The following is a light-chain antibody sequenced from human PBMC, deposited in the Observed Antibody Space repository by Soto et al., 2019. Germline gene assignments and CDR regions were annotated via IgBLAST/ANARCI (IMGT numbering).Light chain of an antibody. Sequence: EIVMTQSPATLSVSPGERATLSCRASQSLSNNLAWYQQKPGQAPRLLIYGASTRATGIQARFSGSGSGTEFTLTISSLQSEDFAVYYCQQYDNWPPLTFGGGTKVEIK. V-gene: IGKV3-15*01. CDR1: QSLSNN. CDR3: QQYDNWPPLT. J-gene: IGKJ4*01. CDR2: GAS.